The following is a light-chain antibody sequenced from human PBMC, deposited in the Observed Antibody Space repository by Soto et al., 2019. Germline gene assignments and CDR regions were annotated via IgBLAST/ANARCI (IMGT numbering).Light chain of an antibody. Sequence: EIVMTQSPATLSVSPGERASLSCRASQSVSDNLAWYQHKPGQAPRLLVYGTSSRATGIPDRFSGSGSGTDFTLTISRLEPEDFAVYYCQQYGNSPITFGQGTRLEI. CDR3: QQYGNSPIT. V-gene: IGKV3-20*01. CDR1: QSVSDN. J-gene: IGKJ5*01. CDR2: GTS.